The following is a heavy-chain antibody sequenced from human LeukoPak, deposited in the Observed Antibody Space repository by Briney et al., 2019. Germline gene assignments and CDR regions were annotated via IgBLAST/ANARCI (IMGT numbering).Heavy chain of an antibody. V-gene: IGHV4-59*01. CDR1: GGSISSYY. CDR2: IYYSGST. CDR3: ARDLFSTNDLGWFDP. Sequence: SETLSLTCTVSGGSISSYYWSWIRQPPGKGLEWIGYIYYSGSTNYNPSLKSRVTISVDTSKNQFSPKLSSVTAADTAVYYCARDLFSTNDLGWFDPWGQGTLVTVSS. D-gene: IGHD1-1*01. J-gene: IGHJ5*02.